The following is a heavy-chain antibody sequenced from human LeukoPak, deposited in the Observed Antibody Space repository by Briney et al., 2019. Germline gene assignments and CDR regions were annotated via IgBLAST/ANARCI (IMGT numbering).Heavy chain of an antibody. CDR2: ISGSGGST. CDR1: GFTFSSYG. V-gene: IGHV3-23*01. D-gene: IGHD3-10*01. J-gene: IGHJ4*02. CDR3: ARSSLLWFGDGPLDY. Sequence: PGGSLRLSCAASGFTFSSYGMSWVRQAPGKGLEWVSAISGSGGSTYYADSVKGRFTISRDNAKNTLYLQMNSLRAEDTAVYYCARSSLLWFGDGPLDYWGQGTLVTVSS.